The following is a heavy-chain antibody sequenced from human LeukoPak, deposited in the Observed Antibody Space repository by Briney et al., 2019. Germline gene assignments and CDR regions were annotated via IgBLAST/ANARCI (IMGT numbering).Heavy chain of an antibody. D-gene: IGHD3-22*01. V-gene: IGHV4-4*02. CDR1: GGSISSSNW. Sequence: PSETLSLTCAVSGGSISSSNWWSWVRQPPGKGLEWIGEIYHSGSTNYNPSLKSRVTISVDKSKNQFSLKLSSVTAADTAVYYCARVLGKGYYYDSSGYSSVWFDPWGQGTLVTVSS. CDR2: IYHSGST. CDR3: ARVLGKGYYYDSSGYSSVWFDP. J-gene: IGHJ5*02.